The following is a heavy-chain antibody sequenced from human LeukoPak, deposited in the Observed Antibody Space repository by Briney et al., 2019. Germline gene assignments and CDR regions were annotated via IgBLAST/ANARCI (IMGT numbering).Heavy chain of an antibody. D-gene: IGHD1-20*01. CDR3: ARDTGVTGTTASSFDI. CDR2: IDSGGST. CDR1: TFTFSSYG. J-gene: IGHJ3*02. Sequence: PAGSLRLSCGASTFTFSSYGMSWVRQAPGKGLEWVSIIDSGGSTYYADSVKGRFTISRDNSKNTLYLQMNSLRAEDTAVYYCARDTGVTGTTASSFDIWGQGTMVTVSS. V-gene: IGHV3-66*01.